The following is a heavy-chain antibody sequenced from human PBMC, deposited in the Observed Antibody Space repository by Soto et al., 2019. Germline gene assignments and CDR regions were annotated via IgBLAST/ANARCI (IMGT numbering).Heavy chain of an antibody. CDR2: ISTNGNT. Sequence: EVQMVESGGGLVQPGGSLRLSCAASGFTVSSTSMSWVRQAPGKGLEWVSVISTNGNTYYADSVKGSFTISRDNSMNTLYLQMNSLTVEDTAFDYCAGARIRGVSDYWGQGTLVTVSS. J-gene: IGHJ4*02. D-gene: IGHD3-10*01. CDR3: AGARIRGVSDY. CDR1: GFTVSSTS. V-gene: IGHV3-66*01.